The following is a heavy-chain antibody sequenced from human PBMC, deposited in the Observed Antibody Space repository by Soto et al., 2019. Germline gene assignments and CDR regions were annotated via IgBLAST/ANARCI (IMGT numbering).Heavy chain of an antibody. Sequence: ASVKVSCKASGYTFTGYYMHWVRQAPGQGLERMGWINPNSGGTNYAQKFQGRVTMTRDTSISTAYMELSRLRSDDTAVYYCARVRDSSGWSPFDYWGQGTLVTVSS. CDR3: ARVRDSSGWSPFDY. J-gene: IGHJ4*02. D-gene: IGHD6-19*01. CDR2: INPNSGGT. CDR1: GYTFTGYY. V-gene: IGHV1-2*02.